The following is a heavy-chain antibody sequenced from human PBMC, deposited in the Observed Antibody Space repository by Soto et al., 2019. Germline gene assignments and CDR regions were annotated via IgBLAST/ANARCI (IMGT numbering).Heavy chain of an antibody. V-gene: IGHV1-8*01. J-gene: IGHJ5*02. Sequence: GASVKVSCKASGDTFTCYDLNWVRKATGQGLEWMXXXXPXSXNXXXXXXFQGRVTMTRNTSISTAYMQLSSLRSADTAVYYSARGYISSWWFDPWGQGTPVTVSS. D-gene: IGHD6-6*01. CDR1: GDTFTCYD. CDR2: XXPXSXNX. CDR3: ARGYISSWWFDP.